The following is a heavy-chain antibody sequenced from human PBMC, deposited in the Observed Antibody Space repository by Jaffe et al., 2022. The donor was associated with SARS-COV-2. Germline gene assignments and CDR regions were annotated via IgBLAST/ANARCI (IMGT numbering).Heavy chain of an antibody. V-gene: IGHV1-8*01. J-gene: IGHJ5*02. Sequence: QVQLVQSGAEVKKPGASVKVSCKASGYTFTSYDINWVRQATGQGLEWMGWMNPNSGNTGYAQKFQGRVTMTRNTSISTAYMELSSLRSEDTAVYYCARGRVNYYGSGSWWFDPWGQGTLVTVSS. CDR2: MNPNSGNT. CDR1: GYTFTSYD. CDR3: ARGRVNYYGSGSWWFDP. D-gene: IGHD3-10*01.